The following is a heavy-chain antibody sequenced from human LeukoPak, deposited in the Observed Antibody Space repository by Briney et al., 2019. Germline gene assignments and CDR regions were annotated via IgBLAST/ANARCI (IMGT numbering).Heavy chain of an antibody. Sequence: PSETLSLTCTVSGASTSSYYWSWIRHPPGKGLEWIGYIYYTGSTNYNPSLSSRVTMSVDTSKNQFSLKVSSMTAADTAPYYCVRYQKRALDSWGPGTMVTVSS. CDR2: IYYTGST. J-gene: IGHJ3*02. CDR3: VRYQKRALDS. CDR1: GASTSSYY. V-gene: IGHV4-59*01.